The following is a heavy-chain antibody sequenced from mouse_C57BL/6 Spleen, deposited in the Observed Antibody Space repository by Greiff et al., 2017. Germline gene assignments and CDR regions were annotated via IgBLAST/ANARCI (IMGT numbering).Heavy chain of an antibody. V-gene: IGHV1-26*01. CDR2: INPNNGGT. J-gene: IGHJ1*03. CDR1: GYTFTDYY. Sequence: VQLQQSGPELVKPGASVKISCKASGYTFTDYYMNWVKQSHGKSLEWIGDINPNNGGTSYNQKFKGKATLTVDKSSSTAYMELRSLTSEVSAVYYCAGHYYGSSYWYFDVWGTGTTVTVSS. D-gene: IGHD1-1*01. CDR3: AGHYYGSSYWYFDV.